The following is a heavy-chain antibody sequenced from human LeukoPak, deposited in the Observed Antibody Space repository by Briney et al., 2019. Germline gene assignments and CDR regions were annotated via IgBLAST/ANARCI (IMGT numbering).Heavy chain of an antibody. D-gene: IGHD3-3*01. Sequence: GGSLRLSCSASGFTFSSYAMHWVRQAPGKGLEWVAVIWYDGSNKYYADSVKGRFTISRDNSKNTLYLQMNSLRAEDTAVYYCAREYLTIPYGMDVWGQGTTVTVSS. J-gene: IGHJ6*02. CDR2: IWYDGSNK. V-gene: IGHV3-33*08. CDR1: GFTFSSYA. CDR3: AREYLTIPYGMDV.